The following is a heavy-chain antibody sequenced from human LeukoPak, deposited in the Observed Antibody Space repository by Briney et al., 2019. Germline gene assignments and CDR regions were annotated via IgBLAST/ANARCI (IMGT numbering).Heavy chain of an antibody. Sequence: PSETLSLTCTVSGGSISSYYWSWIRQPPGKGLEWIGYIYYSGSTNYNPSLKSRVTISVDSSKNQFSLKLSSVTAADTAVYYCARERRDDYSNYQNWFDPWGQGTLVTVSS. V-gene: IGHV4-59*01. CDR3: ARERRDDYSNYQNWFDP. D-gene: IGHD4-11*01. CDR2: IYYSGST. CDR1: GGSISSYY. J-gene: IGHJ5*02.